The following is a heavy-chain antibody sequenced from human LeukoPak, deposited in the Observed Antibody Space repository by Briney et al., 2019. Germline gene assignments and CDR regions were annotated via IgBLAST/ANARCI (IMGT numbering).Heavy chain of an antibody. CDR2: IYTSGST. J-gene: IGHJ4*02. Sequence: SQTLPLTCTVSGGSISSGSYYWSWIRQPAGKGLEWIGRIYTSGSTNYNPSLKSRVTISVDTSKNLFSLKLTSVTAADTAVYYCATYCSSTNCYKSAHYWGQGTLVTVSS. V-gene: IGHV4-61*02. D-gene: IGHD2-2*02. CDR3: ATYCSSTNCYKSAHY. CDR1: GGSISSGSYY.